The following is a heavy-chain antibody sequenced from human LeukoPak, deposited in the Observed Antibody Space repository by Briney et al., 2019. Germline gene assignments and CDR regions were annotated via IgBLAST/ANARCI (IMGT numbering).Heavy chain of an antibody. CDR3: ARGRGNRGDY. Sequence: ASLKVSCKASGYTFIDYYIHWVRQAPGQGLEWMGWMNPNSGNTGYAQKFQGRVTITRNTSISTAYMELSSLRSEDTAVYYCARGRGNRGDYWGQGTLVTVSS. D-gene: IGHD1-14*01. CDR1: GYTFIDYY. V-gene: IGHV1-8*03. J-gene: IGHJ4*02. CDR2: MNPNSGNT.